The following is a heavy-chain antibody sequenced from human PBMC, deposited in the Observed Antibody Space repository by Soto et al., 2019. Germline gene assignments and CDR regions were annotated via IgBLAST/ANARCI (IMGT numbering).Heavy chain of an antibody. CDR2: IWYDGSNK. J-gene: IGHJ4*02. Sequence: QVQLVESGGGVVQPGRSLRLSCAASGFTFSSYGMHWVRQAPGKGLEWVAVIWYDGSNKYYADSVKGRFTISRDKSKNTLYLQMHSLRAEDTAVYYCARDRWKGSYYFDYWGQGTLVTVSS. CDR3: ARDRWKGSYYFDY. CDR1: GFTFSSYG. D-gene: IGHD1-26*01. V-gene: IGHV3-33*01.